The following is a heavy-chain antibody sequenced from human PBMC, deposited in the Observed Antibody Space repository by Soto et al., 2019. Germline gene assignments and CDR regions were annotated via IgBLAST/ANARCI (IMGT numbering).Heavy chain of an antibody. D-gene: IGHD2-21*02. Sequence: QVQLVQSGAEVKKPGSSVKVSCKASGGTFSGYAISWVRQAPGQGLEWMGGIIPIFGTTSYSQKFQGRLTIAADESTSTAYMLLSSLRSEDTAVYYCARDAKGVTTPFDYWGQGTLVTVSS. CDR2: IIPIFGTT. V-gene: IGHV1-69*01. CDR1: GGTFSGYA. J-gene: IGHJ4*02. CDR3: ARDAKGVTTPFDY.